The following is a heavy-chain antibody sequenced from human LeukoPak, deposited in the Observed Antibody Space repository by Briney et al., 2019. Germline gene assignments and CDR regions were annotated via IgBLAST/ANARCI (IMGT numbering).Heavy chain of an antibody. CDR3: ARARSLGRFDP. J-gene: IGHJ5*02. Sequence: ASVKVSCKASAFTLTDYYMHWVRQAPGQGLEWMGYINCNSGGTNYAQKFQGRVTMTRDTSISTAYMELSRLRSDDTAVYYRARARSLGRFDPWGQGTLVTVSS. V-gene: IGHV1-2*02. CDR2: INCNSGGT. CDR1: AFTLTDYY.